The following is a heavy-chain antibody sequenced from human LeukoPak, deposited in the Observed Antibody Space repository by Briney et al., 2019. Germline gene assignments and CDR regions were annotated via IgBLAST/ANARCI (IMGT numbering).Heavy chain of an antibody. CDR3: AKDLEVLWFGDPTDASDI. Sequence: GGSLRLSCAASGFTFSDYPMNWVRQAPGKGLEWVSVITGSGDSSFYGDSVKGRFTISRGNSKNTLYLQMNSLRVEDTAVYYCAKDLEVLWFGDPTDASDIWGQGTMVTVAS. J-gene: IGHJ3*02. CDR2: ITGSGDSS. D-gene: IGHD3-10*01. V-gene: IGHV3-23*01. CDR1: GFTFSDYP.